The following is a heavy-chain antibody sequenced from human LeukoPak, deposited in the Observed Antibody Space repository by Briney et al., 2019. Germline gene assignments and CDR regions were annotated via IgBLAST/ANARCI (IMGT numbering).Heavy chain of an antibody. J-gene: IGHJ4*02. D-gene: IGHD4-17*01. CDR3: ARDIGSNGNYHFDY. Sequence: GRSLRLSCAASGFTFSGYGMHWVRQSPDKGLEWVAVIWYDGTIKRYADSVRGRMTISRDDSKNTLYLQVDSLRAEDTAVYYCARDIGSNGNYHFDYWGQGTLVIVSS. CDR2: IWYDGTIK. V-gene: IGHV3-33*01. CDR1: GFTFSGYG.